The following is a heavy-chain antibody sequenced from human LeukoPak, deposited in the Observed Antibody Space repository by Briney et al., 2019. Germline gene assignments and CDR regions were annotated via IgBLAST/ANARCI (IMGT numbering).Heavy chain of an antibody. CDR2: IWHDGSHE. Sequence: GGSLRLSCSASGFTFNSYGIHWVRQAPGKGLEWVAVIWHDGSHEYYADSAKGRFTISRDNSRNTVYLQMNSLRAEDTAVYYCAKDATESGDSHFDWWGHGTRVTVSS. V-gene: IGHV3-33*06. CDR3: AKDATESGDSHFDW. J-gene: IGHJ4*01. D-gene: IGHD4-17*01. CDR1: GFTFNSYG.